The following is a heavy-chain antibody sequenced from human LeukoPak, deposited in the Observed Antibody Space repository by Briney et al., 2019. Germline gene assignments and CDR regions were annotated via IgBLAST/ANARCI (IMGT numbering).Heavy chain of an antibody. CDR1: GGSISSGGYY. CDR2: IYYSGST. Sequence: SETLSLTCTASGGSISSGGYYWSWIRQHPGKGLEWIGYIYYSGSTHYNPSLKSRVTISVDTSKNQFSLKLSSVTAADTAVYYCARVGESYCSGGSCYSGLFDYWGQGTLVTVSS. J-gene: IGHJ4*02. V-gene: IGHV4-31*03. CDR3: ARVGESYCSGGSCYSGLFDY. D-gene: IGHD2-15*01.